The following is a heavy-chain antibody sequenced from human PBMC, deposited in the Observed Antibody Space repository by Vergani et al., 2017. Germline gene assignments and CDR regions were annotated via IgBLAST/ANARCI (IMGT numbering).Heavy chain of an antibody. CDR1: GGSISSYY. J-gene: IGHJ4*02. CDR3: ARDGGNSGYEYFDY. V-gene: IGHV4-59*01. Sequence: QVQLQESGPGLVKPSETLSLTCTVSGGSISSYYCSWIRQPPGKGLEWIGYIYYSGSTNYNPSLKSRVTISVDTSKNQFSLKLSSVTAADTAVYYCARDGGNSGYEYFDYWGQGTLVTVSS. CDR2: IYYSGST. D-gene: IGHD5-12*01.